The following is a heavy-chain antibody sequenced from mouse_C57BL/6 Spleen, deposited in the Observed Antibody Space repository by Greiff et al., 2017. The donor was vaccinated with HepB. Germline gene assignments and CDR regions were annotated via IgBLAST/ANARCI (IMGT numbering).Heavy chain of an antibody. Sequence: QVQLQQSGAELVKPGASVKISCKASGYTFTDYYINWVKQRPGQGLEWIGKIGPGSGSTYNNEKFKGKATLTADKSSSTAYMQLSSLTSEDSAVYVCAIQLRSYFDYWGQGTTLTVSS. J-gene: IGHJ2*01. D-gene: IGHD3-2*02. CDR3: AIQLRSYFDY. CDR1: GYTFTDYY. CDR2: IGPGSGST. V-gene: IGHV1-77*01.